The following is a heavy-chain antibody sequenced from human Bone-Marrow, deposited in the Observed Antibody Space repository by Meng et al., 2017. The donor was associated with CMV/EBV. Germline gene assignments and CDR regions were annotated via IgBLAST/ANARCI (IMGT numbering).Heavy chain of an antibody. CDR2: MNPNSGNT. Sequence: ASVKVSCKASGYTFTSYDINWARQATGQGLEWMGWMNPNSGNTGYAQKFQGRVTMTRNTSISTAYMELSSLRSEDTAVYYCARGRADQPQDTAMVLHYYYYGMDVWGQGTTVTVSS. CDR1: GYTFTSYD. CDR3: ARGRADQPQDTAMVLHYYYYGMDV. J-gene: IGHJ6*02. V-gene: IGHV1-8*02. D-gene: IGHD5-18*01.